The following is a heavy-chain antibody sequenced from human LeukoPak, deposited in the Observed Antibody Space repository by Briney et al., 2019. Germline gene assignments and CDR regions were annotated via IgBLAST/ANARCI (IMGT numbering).Heavy chain of an antibody. J-gene: IGHJ3*02. Sequence: GESLKISCKGSGYSFTNYWIAWVRQMPGKGLEWMGIIYPDGSGTRYSPSFQGQVTISADESISTAYLQWSSLKASDTAMYYCARIWLRAFDIWGQGTMVTVSS. CDR2: IYPDGSGT. CDR1: GYSFTNYW. V-gene: IGHV5-51*01. CDR3: ARIWLRAFDI. D-gene: IGHD3-16*01.